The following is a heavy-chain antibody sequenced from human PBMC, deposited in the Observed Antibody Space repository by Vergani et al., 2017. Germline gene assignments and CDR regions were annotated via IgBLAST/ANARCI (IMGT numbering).Heavy chain of an antibody. CDR3: ARVNTETNGHLYYYYYMDV. CDR2: IDHTGRP. J-gene: IGHJ6*03. D-gene: IGHD4-11*01. Sequence: QVQLQQWGGGLLKPSETLSLTCVVTGGSFTSYHWTWLRQSPGEGLEWVGDIDHTGRPDHNPSLKSRLTMSGDKSRNQFSLTLNSVTATDTAIYFCARVNTETNGHLYYYYYMDVWGQGTAVTVS. V-gene: IGHV4-34*01. CDR1: GGSFTSYH.